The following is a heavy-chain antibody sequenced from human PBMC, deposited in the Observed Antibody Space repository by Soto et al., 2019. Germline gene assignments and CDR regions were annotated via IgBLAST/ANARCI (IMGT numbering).Heavy chain of an antibody. J-gene: IGHJ4*02. CDR2: IYGNGAGI. CDR3: AKDVISGDGFWLMDH. D-gene: IGHD2-21*02. CDR1: GFTFSAYA. V-gene: IGHV3-23*01. Sequence: HPGGSLRLSCATSGFTFSAYAMTWVRQAPGKGLESVSGIYGNGAGIQYADSVRGRFTISRDNSKNTLYLQMNSLRAEDTAVYYCAKDVISGDGFWLMDHWGQGTLVTSPQ.